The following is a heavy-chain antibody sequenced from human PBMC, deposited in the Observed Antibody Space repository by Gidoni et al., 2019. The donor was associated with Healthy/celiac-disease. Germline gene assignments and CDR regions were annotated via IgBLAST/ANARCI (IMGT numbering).Heavy chain of an antibody. Sequence: QVQLVQSGAEVKKPGSSVKVSCKASGGTFSSYAISWVRQAPGQGLEWMGGIIPIFGTANYAQKFQGRVTITADESTSTAYMELSSLRSEDTAVYYCARDKYDSSGYYSHYYYYGMDVWGQGTTVTVSS. CDR3: ARDKYDSSGYYSHYYYYGMDV. CDR2: IIPIFGTA. J-gene: IGHJ6*02. V-gene: IGHV1-69*12. D-gene: IGHD3-22*01. CDR1: GGTFSSYA.